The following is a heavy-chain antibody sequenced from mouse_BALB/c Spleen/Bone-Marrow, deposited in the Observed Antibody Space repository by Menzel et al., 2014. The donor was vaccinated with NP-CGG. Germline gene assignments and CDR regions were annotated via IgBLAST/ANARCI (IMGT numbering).Heavy chain of an antibody. CDR3: ARVYYGYDGTSSWFAY. CDR2: INPYNVGT. J-gene: IGHJ3*01. D-gene: IGHD2-2*01. Sequence: EVQLQQSGPELVKPGASVKMSCKASGYTFTNYVMHWVKQKPGQGLEWIGYINPYNVGTKYNEKFKGKATLTSDKSSSTAYMDLSSLTSEDSAVYCCARVYYGYDGTSSWFAYWGQGTLVTVPA. V-gene: IGHV1-14*01. CDR1: GYTFTNYV.